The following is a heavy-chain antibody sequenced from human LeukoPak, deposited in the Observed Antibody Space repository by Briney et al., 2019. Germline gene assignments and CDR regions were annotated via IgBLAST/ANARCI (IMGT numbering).Heavy chain of an antibody. V-gene: IGHV1-46*01. CDR2: INPGGGST. CDR3: ARERLKIAVAGTGYFDY. CDR1: GYTFTSYY. Sequence: ASVKVSCKASGYTFTSYYIHWVRQAPGQGLEWMGIINPGGGSTSYAQKFQGRVTMTRDTPTSTVYMELSSLRSEDTAVYYCARERLKIAVAGTGYFDYWGQGTLVTVSS. J-gene: IGHJ4*02. D-gene: IGHD6-19*01.